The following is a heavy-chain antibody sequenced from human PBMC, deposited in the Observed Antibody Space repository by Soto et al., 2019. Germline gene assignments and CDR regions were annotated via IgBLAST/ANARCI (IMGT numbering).Heavy chain of an antibody. V-gene: IGHV3-30*18. Sequence: PGGSLRLSCAASGFTFSSYGMHWVRQAPGKGLEWVAVISYDGSNKYYADSVKGRFTTSRDNSKNTLYLQMNSLRAEDTAVYYCAKNGRIAPASHLGYWGQGTLVTVSS. CDR2: ISYDGSNK. J-gene: IGHJ4*02. CDR1: GFTFSSYG. CDR3: AKNGRIAPASHLGY. D-gene: IGHD6-13*01.